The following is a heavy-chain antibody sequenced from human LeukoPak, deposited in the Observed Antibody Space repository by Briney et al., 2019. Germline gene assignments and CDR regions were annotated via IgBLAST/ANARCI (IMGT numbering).Heavy chain of an antibody. V-gene: IGHV1-2*04. CDR3: ARGSPSYAQWHFDL. CDR1: GYTITDYY. CDR2: IIPNIGGT. J-gene: IGHJ2*01. D-gene: IGHD2/OR15-2a*01. Sequence: GASVKVSCKASGYTITDYYLHWVRQAPGQGLEWMGWIIPNIGGTNYAQKFQDWVTMSSDTSISTAYMELSSLRSDDTAVYYCARGSPSYAQWHFDLWGRGTLVTVSS.